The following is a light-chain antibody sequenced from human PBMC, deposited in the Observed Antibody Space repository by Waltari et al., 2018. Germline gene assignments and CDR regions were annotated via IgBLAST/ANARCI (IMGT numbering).Light chain of an antibody. CDR2: SND. V-gene: IGLV1-44*01. Sequence: QSVLTQPPSASGTPGRRVTTTCSGSNSNSGRTIVNWYQQVPGTAPKLLIYSNDQRPSGVPDRFSGSKSGTSASLAISGLQSEDEADYYCATWDDRLTGVVFGGGTKVTVL. CDR1: NSNSGRTI. J-gene: IGLJ2*01. CDR3: ATWDDRLTGVV.